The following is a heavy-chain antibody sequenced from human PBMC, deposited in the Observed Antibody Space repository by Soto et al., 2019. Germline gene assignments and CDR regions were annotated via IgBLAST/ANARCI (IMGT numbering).Heavy chain of an antibody. Sequence: ASVKVSCKASGYTFTSYYMHLVRQAPGQGLEWMGIINPSGGSTSYAQKFQGRVTMTRDTSTSTVYMELSSLRSEDTAVYYCARYIVVVPAAMGGMDVWGQGTTVTVSS. D-gene: IGHD2-2*01. J-gene: IGHJ6*02. CDR1: GYTFTSYY. V-gene: IGHV1-46*01. CDR3: ARYIVVVPAAMGGMDV. CDR2: INPSGGST.